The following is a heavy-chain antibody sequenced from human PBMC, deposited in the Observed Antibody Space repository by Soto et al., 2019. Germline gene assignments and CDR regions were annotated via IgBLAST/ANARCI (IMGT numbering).Heavy chain of an antibody. Sequence: KTSETLSLTCAVYGGSFSGYYWSWIRQPPGKGLEWIGEINHSGSTNYNPSLKSRVTISVDTSKNQFSLKLSSVTAADTAVYYCARAIFNPYYYYYYGMDVWGQGTTVTVSS. CDR1: GGSFSGYY. J-gene: IGHJ6*02. CDR3: ARAIFNPYYYYYYGMDV. D-gene: IGHD3-9*01. V-gene: IGHV4-34*01. CDR2: INHSGST.